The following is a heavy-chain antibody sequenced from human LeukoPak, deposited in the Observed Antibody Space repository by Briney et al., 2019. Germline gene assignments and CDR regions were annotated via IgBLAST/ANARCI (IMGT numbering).Heavy chain of an antibody. CDR3: AKEYSGSYHD. CDR2: ISWNSGSI. CDR1: GFTFDDYA. Sequence: AGGSLRLSCAASGFTFDDYAMHWVRQTPGKGLEWVSGISWNSGSIGYADSVKGRFTISRDNAKNSLYLQMNSLRAEDTALYYCAKEYSGSYHDWGQGTLVTVSS. J-gene: IGHJ4*02. V-gene: IGHV3-9*01. D-gene: IGHD1-26*01.